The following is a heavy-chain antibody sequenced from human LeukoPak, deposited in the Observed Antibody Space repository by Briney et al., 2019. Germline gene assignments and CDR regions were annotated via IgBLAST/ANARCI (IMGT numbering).Heavy chain of an antibody. CDR1: GFTFSAYW. CDR3: ARENTGISYKWFDP. CDR2: IKQDGREK. D-gene: IGHD3-10*01. J-gene: IGHJ5*02. Sequence: SGGSLRLSCAASGFTFSAYWMSWVRQAPGKGLEWVANIKQDGREKYYVDSVKGRFTISRDNAKSSLYLQMNSLGVEDTAVYYCARENTGISYKWFDPWGQGTLVTVSS. V-gene: IGHV3-7*01.